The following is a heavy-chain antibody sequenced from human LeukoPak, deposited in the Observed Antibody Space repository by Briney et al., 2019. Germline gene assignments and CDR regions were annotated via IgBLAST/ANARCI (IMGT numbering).Heavy chain of an antibody. Sequence: GGSLRLSCAASGFTFSSYEMNWVRQAPGKGLEWVSYISSSGSTIYYADSVKGRFTISRDNSKNTVYLQMNSLRTEDTAVYYCARSLTMVRAYDYWGQGTLVTVSS. CDR2: ISSSGSTI. J-gene: IGHJ4*02. V-gene: IGHV3-48*03. CDR3: ARSLTMVRAYDY. CDR1: GFTFSSYE. D-gene: IGHD3-10*01.